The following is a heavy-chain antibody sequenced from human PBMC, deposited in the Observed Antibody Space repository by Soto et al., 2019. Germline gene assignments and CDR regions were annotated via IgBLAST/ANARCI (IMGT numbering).Heavy chain of an antibody. CDR1: GFTFSSYE. CDR3: ARDGGGDHYYGSGKLDY. CDR2: ISSSGSTI. D-gene: IGHD3-10*01. V-gene: IGHV3-48*03. Sequence: EVQLVESGGGLVQPGGSLRLSCAASGFTFSSYEMNWVRQAPGKGLEWVSYISSSGSTIYYADSVKGRFIISRDNAKNSLYLQMNSLRAEDTAVYYCARDGGGDHYYGSGKLDYWGQGTLVTVSS. J-gene: IGHJ4*02.